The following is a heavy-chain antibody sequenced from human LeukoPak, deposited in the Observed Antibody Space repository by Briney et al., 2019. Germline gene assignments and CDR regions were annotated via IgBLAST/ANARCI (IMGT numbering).Heavy chain of an antibody. Sequence: TGGSLRLSCAASGFTLDDYAMHWVRQAPGKGLEWVSGISWNSGDIGYADSVKGRFTISRDNAQNSLYLQMSSLRVEDTALYFCVRVRGYSYGYFDYWAREPWSPSPQ. J-gene: IGHJ4*02. CDR1: GFTLDDYA. CDR2: ISWNSGDI. V-gene: IGHV3-9*01. CDR3: VRVRGYSYGYFDY. D-gene: IGHD5-18*01.